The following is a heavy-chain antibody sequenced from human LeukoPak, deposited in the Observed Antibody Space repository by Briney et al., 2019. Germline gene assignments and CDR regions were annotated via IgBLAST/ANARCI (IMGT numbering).Heavy chain of an antibody. J-gene: IGHJ4*02. CDR3: AKSAVRDYASGVDYFDY. CDR2: IRFDGAYK. Sequence: GGSLRLSCAASGFTFNTYGIHWVRQAPGKGLEWVAFIRFDGAYKHTANSVKGRFTISRDNAQNTVYLYMNTLRTEDTAVYYCAKSAVRDYASGVDYFDYWGQGTLVSVSS. V-gene: IGHV3-30*02. D-gene: IGHD3-10*01. CDR1: GFTFNTYG.